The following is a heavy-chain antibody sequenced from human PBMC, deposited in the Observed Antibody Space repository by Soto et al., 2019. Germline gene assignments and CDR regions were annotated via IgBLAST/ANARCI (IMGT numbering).Heavy chain of an antibody. CDR1: GGTFSSYA. CDR3: AWMKRGYSYGDNWFDP. J-gene: IGHJ5*02. D-gene: IGHD5-18*01. CDR2: IIPIFGTA. Sequence: QVQLVQSGAEVKKPGSSVKVSCKASGGTFSSYAISWVRQAPGQGLEWMGGIIPIFGTANYAQKFQGRVTITADESTSTAYMELSSLRSEDTAVYYCAWMKRGYSYGDNWFDPWGQGTLVTVSS. V-gene: IGHV1-69*12.